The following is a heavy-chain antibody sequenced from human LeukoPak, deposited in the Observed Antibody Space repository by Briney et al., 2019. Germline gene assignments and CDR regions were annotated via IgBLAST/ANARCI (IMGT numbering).Heavy chain of an antibody. Sequence: GGSLGLSCAASGFTFSSYAMSWVRQAPGKGLEWVSGISGSGSSAYYADSVKGRFTISRDNSKNTLYLQMNSLRAEDTAVYYCAKGLRYDILTGYYNPAAFDIWGQGTMVTVSS. V-gene: IGHV3-23*01. CDR2: ISGSGSSA. J-gene: IGHJ3*02. D-gene: IGHD3-9*01. CDR3: AKGLRYDILTGYYNPAAFDI. CDR1: GFTFSSYA.